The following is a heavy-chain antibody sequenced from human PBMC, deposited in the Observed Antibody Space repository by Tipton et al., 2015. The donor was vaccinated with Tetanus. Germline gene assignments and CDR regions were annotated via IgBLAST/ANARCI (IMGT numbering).Heavy chain of an antibody. CDR2: ISYDGSNK. J-gene: IGHJ4*02. CDR3: AKDQGGYYLDSIDY. Sequence: QVQLVQSGGGVVQPGRSLRLSCAASGFTFSSYGMHWVRQAPGKGLEWVAVISYDGSNKYYADSVKGRFTISRDNSKNTLYLQMNSLRAEDTAVYYCAKDQGGYYLDSIDYWGQGTLVTVSS. CDR1: GFTFSSYG. D-gene: IGHD3-22*01. V-gene: IGHV3-30*18.